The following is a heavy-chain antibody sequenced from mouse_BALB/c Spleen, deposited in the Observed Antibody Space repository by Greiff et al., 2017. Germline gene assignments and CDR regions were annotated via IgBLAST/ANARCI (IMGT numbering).Heavy chain of an antibody. CDR3: ARRGYGSSFDY. CDR1: GYTFTDYW. CDR2: IDTSDSYT. D-gene: IGHD1-1*01. Sequence: QVQLQQSGAELVKPGASVKMSCKASGYTFTDYWMHWVKQRPGQGLEWIGAIDTSDSYTSYNQKFKGKATLTVDESSSTAYMQLSSLTSEDSAVYYCARRGYGSSFDYWGQGTTLTVSS. J-gene: IGHJ2*01. V-gene: IGHV1-69*02.